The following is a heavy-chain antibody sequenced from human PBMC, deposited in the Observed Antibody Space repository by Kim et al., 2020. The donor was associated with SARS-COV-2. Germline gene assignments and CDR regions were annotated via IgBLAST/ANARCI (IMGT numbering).Heavy chain of an antibody. D-gene: IGHD2-2*01. CDR1: GFTFSSYG. V-gene: IGHV3-33*01. Sequence: GGSLRLSCAASGFTFSSYGMHGVRQAPGKGLEWVSVIWYDGSNKYYADSVKGRFTISRDNSKNTLYLQINSLRAEDTAVYYCARGGKSVVVPAAMGYYY. CDR3: ARGGKSVVVPAAMGYYY. J-gene: IGHJ6*01. CDR2: IWYDGSNK.